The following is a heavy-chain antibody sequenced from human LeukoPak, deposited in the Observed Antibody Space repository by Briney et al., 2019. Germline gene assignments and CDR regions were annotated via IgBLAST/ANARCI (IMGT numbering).Heavy chain of an antibody. CDR3: ARDGITDYYDSSGYPGDWFDP. D-gene: IGHD3-22*01. Sequence: SETLSLTCTVSGGSISSGGYYWSWIRQPPGKGLEWIGYIYHSGSTYYNPSLKSRVTISVDRSKNQFSLKLSSVTAADTAVYYCARDGITDYYDSSGYPGDWFDPWGQGTLVTVSS. CDR2: IYHSGST. CDR1: GGSISSGGYY. V-gene: IGHV4-30-2*01. J-gene: IGHJ5*02.